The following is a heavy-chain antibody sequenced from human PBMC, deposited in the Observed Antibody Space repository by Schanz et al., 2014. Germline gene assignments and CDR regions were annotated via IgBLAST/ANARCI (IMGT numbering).Heavy chain of an antibody. J-gene: IGHJ3*01. D-gene: IGHD2-8*02. CDR3: ATIWGYCTATACQILEVLDV. CDR1: GGTFSSYT. CDR2: ISAYNGNT. V-gene: IGHV1-18*01. Sequence: QVQLVQSGAEVKKPGSSVKVSCTASGGTFSSYTISWIRQAPGQGLEWMGWISAYNGNTNYAQKLQGRVTMTTDTSTSTAYMELRSLRSDDTAMYYCATIWGYCTATACQILEVLDVWGQGTMVTVSS.